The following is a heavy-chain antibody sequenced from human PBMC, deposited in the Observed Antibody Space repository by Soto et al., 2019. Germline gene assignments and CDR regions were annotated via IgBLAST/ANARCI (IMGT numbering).Heavy chain of an antibody. Sequence: QVQLVQSGAEVKKPGASVKVSCKASGYTFTSYYMHWVRQAPGQGLEWMGIINPSGGSTSYAQKCQGRGTMTRDTNTSTVYVELSSLRSEDTAVYYCANQYGSGSYSSFDYWGQGTLVTVSS. D-gene: IGHD3-10*01. CDR1: GYTFTSYY. J-gene: IGHJ4*02. V-gene: IGHV1-46*01. CDR3: ANQYGSGSYSSFDY. CDR2: INPSGGST.